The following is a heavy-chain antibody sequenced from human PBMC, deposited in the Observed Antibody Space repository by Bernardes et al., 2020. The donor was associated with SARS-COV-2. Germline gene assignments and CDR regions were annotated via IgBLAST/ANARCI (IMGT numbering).Heavy chain of an antibody. V-gene: IGHV4-39*01. CDR2: IYYTGKT. J-gene: IGHJ4*02. CDR3: ASLDYIEASSPPY. D-gene: IGHD5-12*01. Sequence: SETLSLSCTVSGGSIDRTSYYWGWVLQPPGKGLEWIGNIYYTGKTYYSPSLGSRVTISVDTSKNQFSLKLSSVTAADAAIYYCASLDYIEASSPPYWGQGIPVTVSS. CDR1: GGSIDRTSYY.